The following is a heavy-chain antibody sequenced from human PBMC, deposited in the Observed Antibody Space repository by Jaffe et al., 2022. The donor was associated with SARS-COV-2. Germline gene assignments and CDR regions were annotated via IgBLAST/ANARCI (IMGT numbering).Heavy chain of an antibody. CDR2: INHSGST. J-gene: IGHJ4*02. CDR1: GGSFSGYY. D-gene: IGHD2-8*01. V-gene: IGHV4-34*01. Sequence: QVQLQQWGAGLLKPSETLSLTCAVYGGSFSGYYWSWIRQPPGKGLEWIGEINHSGSTNYNPSLKSRVTISVDTSKNQFSLKLSSVTAADTAVYYCARGSPLDCTNGVCYFDYWGQGTLVTVSS. CDR3: ARGSPLDCTNGVCYFDY.